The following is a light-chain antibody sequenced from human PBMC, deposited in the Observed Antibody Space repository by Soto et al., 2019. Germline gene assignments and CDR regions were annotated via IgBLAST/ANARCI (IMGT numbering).Light chain of an antibody. J-gene: IGLJ2*01. V-gene: IGLV6-57*04. CDR1: SGSIASDY. CDR3: QSYDANSVI. Sequence: NFMLTQPHSVSESPGRTVIISCTRSSGSIASDYVQWYQQRPDSAPTTIIYEDNQRPSGVPDRFSGSIDRSSNSASLAISGLRAEDEAEYYCQSYDANSVIFGGGTKVTVL. CDR2: EDN.